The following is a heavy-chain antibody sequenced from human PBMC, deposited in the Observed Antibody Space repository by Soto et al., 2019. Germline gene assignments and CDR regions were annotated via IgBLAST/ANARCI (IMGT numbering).Heavy chain of an antibody. CDR1: GGTFSSYA. J-gene: IGHJ6*02. Sequence: QVQLVQSGAEVKKPGSSVKVSCKASGGTFSSYAISWVRQAPGQGLEWMGGIIPIFGTANYAQKFQGRATITADKSTSTAYKELCSLRSEDTAVYYCARAIEYYDSSGSSTLAYYYYGMDVWSQGTTVTVAS. D-gene: IGHD3-22*01. CDR2: IIPIFGTA. V-gene: IGHV1-69*06. CDR3: ARAIEYYDSSGSSTLAYYYYGMDV.